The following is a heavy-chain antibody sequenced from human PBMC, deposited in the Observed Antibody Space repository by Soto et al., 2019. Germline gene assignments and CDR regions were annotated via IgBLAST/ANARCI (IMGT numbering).Heavy chain of an antibody. J-gene: IGHJ6*03. V-gene: IGHV4-59*01. D-gene: IGHD4-17*01. CDR1: GGSISSYY. CDR2: IYYSGST. CDR3: ARHPTTRTTYYMDV. Sequence: SETLSLTCTVSGGSISSYYWSWIRQPPGKGLEWIGYIYYSGSTNYNPSLKSRVTISVDTSKNQFSLKLSSVTAADTAVYYCARHPTTRTTYYMDVWGKGTTVTVSS.